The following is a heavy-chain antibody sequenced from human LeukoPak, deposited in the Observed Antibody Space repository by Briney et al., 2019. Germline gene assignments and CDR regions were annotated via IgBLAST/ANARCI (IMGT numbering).Heavy chain of an antibody. CDR2: MNPNSGNT. J-gene: IGHJ4*02. Sequence: ASVKVSCKASGYTFTSYDINWVRQATGQGLEWMGWMNPNSGNTGYAQKFQGRVTMTRNTSISTAYMELSSLRSDDTAVYYCPRDRYPYCSGGSCYLGYWGQGTLVTVSS. CDR1: GYTFTSYD. V-gene: IGHV1-8*01. CDR3: PRDRYPYCSGGSCYLGY. D-gene: IGHD2-15*01.